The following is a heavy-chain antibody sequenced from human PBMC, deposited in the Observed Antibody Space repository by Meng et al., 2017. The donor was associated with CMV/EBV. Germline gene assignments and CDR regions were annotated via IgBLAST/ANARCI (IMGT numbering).Heavy chain of an antibody. CDR3: AKDLISTYYYDSSGSY. Sequence: GGSLRLSCAASGFTFSSYAMSWVRQAPGKGLEWVSAISGSGGSTHYADSVKGRFTISRDNSKNTLYLQMNSLRAEDTAVYYCAKDLISTYYYDSSGSYWGQGTLVTVSS. CDR2: ISGSGGST. V-gene: IGHV3-23*01. J-gene: IGHJ4*02. D-gene: IGHD3-22*01. CDR1: GFTFSSYA.